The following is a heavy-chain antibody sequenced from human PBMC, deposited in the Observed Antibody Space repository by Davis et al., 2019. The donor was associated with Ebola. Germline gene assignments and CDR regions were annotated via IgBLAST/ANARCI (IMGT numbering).Heavy chain of an antibody. D-gene: IGHD3-22*01. CDR1: GGTISSGGYY. CDR3: ARPRDYYYDSSGVVAFDI. V-gene: IGHV4-39*01. CDR2: IHYSGST. Sequence: MPSETLTLTCTVSGGTISSGGYYWSWIRQHPGKGLEWIGYIHYSGSTYYNPSLKSRVTISVDTSKNQFSLKLSSVTAADTAVYYCARPRDYYYDSSGVVAFDIWGQGTMVTVSS. J-gene: IGHJ3*02.